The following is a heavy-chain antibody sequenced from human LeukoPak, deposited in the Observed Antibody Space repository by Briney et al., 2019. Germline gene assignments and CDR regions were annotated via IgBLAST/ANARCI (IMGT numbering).Heavy chain of an antibody. D-gene: IGHD4-23*01. J-gene: IGHJ4*02. V-gene: IGHV1-18*01. Sequence: GASVKVSCKAPGYTFTSYGISWVRQAPGQGLEWMGWISTYSGNTNYAQKLQGRVIMTTDSSTSTAYMELKSLRSDDTAVYYCARHSGGTFFDYWGQGTLVTASS. CDR2: ISTYSGNT. CDR3: ARHSGGTFFDY. CDR1: GYTFTSYG.